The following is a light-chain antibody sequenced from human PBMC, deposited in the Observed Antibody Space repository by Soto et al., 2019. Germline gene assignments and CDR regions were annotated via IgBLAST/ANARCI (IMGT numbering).Light chain of an antibody. Sequence: ETVMTQSPATLSVSPGERVTLSCRASQIVLSNLAWYQQKPGQAPRLLIYDASTRATGIPARFGGSGSGTEFTFTISSLQSEDFAVYYCQQYNYWPLYTFGQGTKVEIK. CDR1: QIVLSN. J-gene: IGKJ2*01. V-gene: IGKV3-15*01. CDR2: DAS. CDR3: QQYNYWPLYT.